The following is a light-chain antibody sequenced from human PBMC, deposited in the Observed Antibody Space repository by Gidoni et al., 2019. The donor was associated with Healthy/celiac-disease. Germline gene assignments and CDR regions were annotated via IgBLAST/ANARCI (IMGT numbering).Light chain of an antibody. Sequence: EIVMTQSPATLSVSPGQRATLSCRASQSVSSNVAWYQQNPGQAPRLLLCGASTRATGIPARFSGSGSGTVFTLTISSLQSEDFAVYYCQQYNYWPFTFGQGTKLEIK. J-gene: IGKJ2*01. CDR2: GAS. CDR3: QQYNYWPFT. CDR1: QSVSSN. V-gene: IGKV3-15*01.